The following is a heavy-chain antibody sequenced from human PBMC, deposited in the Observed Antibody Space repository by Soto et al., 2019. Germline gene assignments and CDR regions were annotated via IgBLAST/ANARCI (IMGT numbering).Heavy chain of an antibody. J-gene: IGHJ6*02. V-gene: IGHV1-2*02. Sequence: ASVKVSCKASGYTFTGYHMHWVRQAPGQGLEWMGWINPNSGGTNYAQKFQGRVTMTRDTSISTAYMELSRLRSDDTAVYYCARGRGIADLYYYYGMDVWGQGTTVTVSS. CDR3: ARGRGIADLYYYYGMDV. CDR1: GYTFTGYH. CDR2: INPNSGGT. D-gene: IGHD6-13*01.